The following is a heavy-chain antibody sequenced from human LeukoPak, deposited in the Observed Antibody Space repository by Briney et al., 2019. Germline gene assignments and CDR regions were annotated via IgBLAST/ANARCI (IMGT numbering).Heavy chain of an antibody. V-gene: IGHV4-38-2*02. CDR3: ASRGGLGTLY. CDR2: IYHSGST. Sequence: SETLSLTCTVSGYSISSGYYWGWIRQPPGKGLEWIGSIYHSGSTYYNPSLKSRVTISVDTSKNQFSLKLSSVTAADTAVYYCASRGGLGTLYWGQGTLVTVSS. J-gene: IGHJ4*02. D-gene: IGHD3-10*01. CDR1: GYSISSGYY.